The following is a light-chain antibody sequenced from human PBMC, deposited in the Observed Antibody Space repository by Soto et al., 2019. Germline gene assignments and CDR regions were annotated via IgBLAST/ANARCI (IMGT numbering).Light chain of an antibody. Sequence: DIQLTQSPSSLSASVGDRVTITCRASQTITTYLSWFQQKPGKAPKLLVYGASSLQSGVPSRFSGSGSGTDFTLTISSLQPEDFATYYCQQGYTSAITFGQGTRLEIK. CDR3: QQGYTSAIT. J-gene: IGKJ5*01. CDR2: GAS. CDR1: QTITTY. V-gene: IGKV1-39*01.